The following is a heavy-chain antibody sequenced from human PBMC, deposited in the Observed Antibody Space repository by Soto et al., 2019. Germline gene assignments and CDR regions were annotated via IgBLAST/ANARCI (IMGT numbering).Heavy chain of an antibody. D-gene: IGHD1-20*01. V-gene: IGHV1-18*01. CDR2: ISAYNGNL. CDR1: GYTFINYG. J-gene: IGHJ3*02. CDR3: ARDGISGAEPFEI. Sequence: ASVKVSCKASGYTFINYGISWVRQAPGQGLEWMGWISAYNGNLNYAQKIQGRVTMTTDASTTTAYMELRSLRSDDTAVYYCARDGISGAEPFEICGQGTMVTVSS.